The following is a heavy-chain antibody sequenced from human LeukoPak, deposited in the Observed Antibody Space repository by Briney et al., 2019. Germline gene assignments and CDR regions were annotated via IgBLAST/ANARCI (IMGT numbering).Heavy chain of an antibody. CDR2: IYYSGST. V-gene: IGHV4-31*03. Sequence: TLSLTCPVSGGSISSGDYYWSWIRQHPGKGLEWIGYIYYSGSTYYNPSLKSRVTISVDTSKNQFSLKLSSVTAADTAVYYCARVRRAFNWGSYPSVAFDIWGQGTMVTVSS. J-gene: IGHJ3*02. D-gene: IGHD3-16*02. CDR3: ARVRRAFNWGSYPSVAFDI. CDR1: GGSISSGDYY.